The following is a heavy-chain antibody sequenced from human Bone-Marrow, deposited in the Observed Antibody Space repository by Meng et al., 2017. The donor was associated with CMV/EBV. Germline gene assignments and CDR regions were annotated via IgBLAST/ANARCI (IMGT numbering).Heavy chain of an antibody. D-gene: IGHD3-10*01. CDR2: IYWDDDK. J-gene: IGHJ4*02. CDR1: GFYLSTVGVG. Sequence: QSTFKWCDPPLVKPQPPLTLTCTFSGFYLSTVGVGVGWIRQPPGKAMEWLALIYWDDDKRYSPSLKIRFTITKDTSKNQVVLTMTNMDPVDTATYYCAHRQVRGYFDYWGQGTLVTVSS. V-gene: IGHV2-5*02. CDR3: AHRQVRGYFDY.